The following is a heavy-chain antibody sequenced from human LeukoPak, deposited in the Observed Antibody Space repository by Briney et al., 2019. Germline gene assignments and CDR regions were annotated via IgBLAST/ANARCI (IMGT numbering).Heavy chain of an antibody. CDR3: ARVIHHFHCSGGSCPERAFDI. CDR1: GYTFTTYG. D-gene: IGHD2-15*01. V-gene: IGHV1-2*02. J-gene: IGHJ3*02. Sequence: ASVKVSCKASGYTFTTYGISWVRQAPGQGLEWMGWINPNSGGTNYAQKFQGRVTMTRDTSISTAYMELSRLRSDDTAVYYCARVIHHFHCSGGSCPERAFDIWGQGTMVTVSS. CDR2: INPNSGGT.